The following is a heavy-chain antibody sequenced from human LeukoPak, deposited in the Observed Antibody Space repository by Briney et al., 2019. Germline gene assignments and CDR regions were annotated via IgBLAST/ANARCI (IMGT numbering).Heavy chain of an antibody. CDR1: GFTVSSNY. V-gene: IGHV3-53*01. J-gene: IGHJ4*02. Sequence: GGSLRLSCAASGFTVSSNYMSWVRQAPGKGLEWVSVIYSGGSTYYADSVKSRFTISRDNSKNTLYLQMNSLRAEDTAVYYCARDRGPGGAVAGTYFDYWGQGTLVTVSS. D-gene: IGHD6-19*01. CDR3: ARDRGPGGAVAGTYFDY. CDR2: IYSGGST.